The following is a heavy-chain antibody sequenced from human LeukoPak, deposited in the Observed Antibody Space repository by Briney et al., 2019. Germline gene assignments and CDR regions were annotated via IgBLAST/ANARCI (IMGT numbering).Heavy chain of an antibody. Sequence: GASVKVSCKASGFTFTSYGFNWVRRAPGQGLEWMGWMNPNSGNTGYAQKFQGRVTMTRNTSISTAYMELSSLRSEDTAVYYCARVSRFGGSGRYGYWGQGTLVTVSS. V-gene: IGHV1-8*02. J-gene: IGHJ4*02. CDR2: MNPNSGNT. CDR1: GFTFTSYG. D-gene: IGHD3-10*01. CDR3: ARVSRFGGSGRYGY.